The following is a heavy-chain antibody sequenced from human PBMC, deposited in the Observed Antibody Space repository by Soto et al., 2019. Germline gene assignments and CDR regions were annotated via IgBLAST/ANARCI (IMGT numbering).Heavy chain of an antibody. V-gene: IGHV3-30-3*01. CDR1: GFSFSSYF. D-gene: IGHD5-18*01. CDR2: VSFDGNKK. CDR3: ARDRRFGNGYSLGFDY. Sequence: QVPLVESGGGVVQPGRSLRLSCVGTGFSFSSYFMHWVRQAPGKGLEWVAVVSFDGNKKYYANSVKDRFTVSRDNSKNTMYVQMNSLEPEDTAVYYCARDRRFGNGYSLGFDYWGQGALVTVSS. J-gene: IGHJ4*02.